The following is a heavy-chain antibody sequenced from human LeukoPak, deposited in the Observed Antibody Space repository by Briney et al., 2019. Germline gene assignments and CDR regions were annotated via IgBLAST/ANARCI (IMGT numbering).Heavy chain of an antibody. Sequence: ASVKVSCKASGYTFTSYGINWVRQATGQGLEWMGWMNPNSGNTGYAQKFQGRVTMTRNTSISTAYMELSSLRSEDTAVYYCARVARGPYCSGGSCYSEQYFQHWGQGTLVTVSS. J-gene: IGHJ1*01. CDR3: ARVARGPYCSGGSCYSEQYFQH. D-gene: IGHD2-15*01. CDR2: MNPNSGNT. V-gene: IGHV1-8*01. CDR1: GYTFTSYG.